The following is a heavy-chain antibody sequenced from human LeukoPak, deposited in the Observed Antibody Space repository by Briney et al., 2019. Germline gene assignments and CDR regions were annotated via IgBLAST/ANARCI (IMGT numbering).Heavy chain of an antibody. CDR1: GFTFSIYA. CDR2: ISGNGGST. Sequence: GGSLRLSCAASGFTFSIYAMTWVRQAPGKGLEWVSGISGNGGSTYYADSVKGRFTISRDNSKNTLYLQMNSLRAEDAAVYYCAKDQSMGIPVAGGYFFDSWGQGTLVTVSS. D-gene: IGHD6-19*01. J-gene: IGHJ4*02. V-gene: IGHV3-23*01. CDR3: AKDQSMGIPVAGGYFFDS.